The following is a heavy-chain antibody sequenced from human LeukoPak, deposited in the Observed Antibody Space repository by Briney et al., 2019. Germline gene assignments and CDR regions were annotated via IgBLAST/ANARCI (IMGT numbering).Heavy chain of an antibody. CDR3: AREDIAAAGFDY. CDR1: GGFISSRSYY. J-gene: IGHJ4*02. D-gene: IGHD6-13*01. Sequence: SESVSLTRTVSGGFISSRSYYWGWIRQPRGRGLGWIGSIYYSGSTYYNPSLKSRVTISVDKSKNQFSLKLSSVTAADTAVYYCAREDIAAAGFDYWGQGTLVTVSS. CDR2: IYYSGST. V-gene: IGHV4-39*07.